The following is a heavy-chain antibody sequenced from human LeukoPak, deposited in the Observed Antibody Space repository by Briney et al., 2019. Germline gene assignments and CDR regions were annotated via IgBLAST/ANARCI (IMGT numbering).Heavy chain of an antibody. CDR1: GASISSGNYY. V-gene: IGHV4-61*02. CDR3: ARGRDSRGYQFMGFDS. Sequence: KSSETLSLTCTVSGASISSGNYYWSWIRQPAGKGLEWIGRIWADGAPTYRPSLKRRVTISVDTSKNQFSLRLTSVTAADTAVYYCARGRDSRGYQFMGFDSWGQGNLVTVSS. CDR2: IWADGAP. J-gene: IGHJ4*02. D-gene: IGHD3-22*01.